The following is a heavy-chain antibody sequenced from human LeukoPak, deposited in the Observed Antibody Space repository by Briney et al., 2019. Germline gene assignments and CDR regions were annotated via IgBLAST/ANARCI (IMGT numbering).Heavy chain of an antibody. CDR1: GFTFSSYA. V-gene: IGHV3-21*01. J-gene: IGHJ4*02. CDR2: ISSSSSYI. D-gene: IGHD3-10*01. CDR3: ARDWSTMVRGVIISPDY. Sequence: PGGSLRLSCAASGFTFSSYAMSWVRQAPGKGLEWVSSISSSSSYIYYADSVKGRFTISRDNAKNSLYLQMNSLRAEDTAVYYCARDWSTMVRGVIISPDYWGQGTLVTVSS.